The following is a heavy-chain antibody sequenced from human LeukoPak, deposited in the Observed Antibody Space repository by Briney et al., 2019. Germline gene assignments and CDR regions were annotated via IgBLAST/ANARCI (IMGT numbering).Heavy chain of an antibody. CDR3: VKDDWAGRPHYFDS. V-gene: IGHV3-30*02. CDR2: IRYDGTQT. Sequence: GGSLRLSCSASGFSFSAYGMNGVRQAPGKGLEWVAFIRYDGTQTHFGDSVEGRFTISRDNSRSTLYLQMTRLRLEDTAAYYCVKDDWAGRPHYFDSWGQGILVTVSS. D-gene: IGHD6-6*01. J-gene: IGHJ4*02. CDR1: GFSFSAYG.